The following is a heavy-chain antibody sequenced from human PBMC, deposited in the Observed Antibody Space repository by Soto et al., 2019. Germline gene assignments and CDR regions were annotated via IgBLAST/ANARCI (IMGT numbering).Heavy chain of an antibody. D-gene: IGHD2-8*01. CDR3: AKSFLGYCTNGVCDYFDY. J-gene: IGHJ4*02. CDR1: GFTFSSYA. Sequence: GGSLRLSCAASGFTFSSYAMSWVRQAPGKGLEWVSAISGSGGSTYYADSVKGRFTISRDNSKNTLYLQMNSLRAEDTAVYYCAKSFLGYCTNGVCDYFDYWGQGTLVTVSS. CDR2: ISGSGGST. V-gene: IGHV3-23*01.